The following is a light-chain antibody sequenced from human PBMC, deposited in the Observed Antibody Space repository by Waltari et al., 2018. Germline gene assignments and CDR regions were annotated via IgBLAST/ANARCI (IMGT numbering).Light chain of an antibody. CDR2: DRN. V-gene: IGLV3-19*01. CDR3: NSRDSSGSHYV. J-gene: IGLJ1*01. CDR1: SLRRTY. Sequence: SSELTQDPAVSVALGQTVRITCQGDSLRRTYASWYQQKSGQAPILVIYDRNNRTSGIPDRFSGSSSGNSASLTITGAQAEDEADYYCNSRDSSGSHYVFGAGTKVTVL.